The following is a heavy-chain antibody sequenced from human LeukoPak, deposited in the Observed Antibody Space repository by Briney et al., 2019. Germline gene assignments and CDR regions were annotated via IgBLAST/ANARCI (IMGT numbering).Heavy chain of an antibody. CDR3: ARSGWVRGVGY. J-gene: IGHJ4*02. Sequence: SETLSLTCTVSGYPISSGYYWGWIRQPPGKGLEWIGSIYHSGGTYYNPSLKSRVTISVDTSKNQFSLKLSSVTAADTAVYYCARSGWVRGVGYWGQGTLVTVSS. V-gene: IGHV4-38-2*02. CDR1: GYPISSGYY. D-gene: IGHD3-10*01. CDR2: IYHSGGT.